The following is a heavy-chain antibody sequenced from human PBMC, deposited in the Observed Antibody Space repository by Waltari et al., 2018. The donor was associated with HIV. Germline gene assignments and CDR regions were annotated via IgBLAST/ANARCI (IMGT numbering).Heavy chain of an antibody. V-gene: IGHV1-8*01. CDR2: MNPNSGNT. CDR3: ATQRDSGSYYLDH. CDR1: GYTFMNYD. Sequence: QVQLVQSGAEVRKPGASVKVSCKTSGYTFMNYDINWVRQATGQGLEWLGWMNPNSGNTGYAQNFQGRITMTRTTSINTAYMELRSLTSDDTAVYYCATQRDSGSYYLDHWGQGTLVTVSS. D-gene: IGHD3-10*01. J-gene: IGHJ4*02.